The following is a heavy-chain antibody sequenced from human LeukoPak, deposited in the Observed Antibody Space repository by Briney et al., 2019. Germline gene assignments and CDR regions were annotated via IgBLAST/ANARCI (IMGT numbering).Heavy chain of an antibody. CDR3: ARDEGSGYDWVDYYYGMDV. CDR2: ISSGGSTI. D-gene: IGHD5-12*01. CDR1: GFTFSSYE. Sequence: GGSLRLSCAASGFTFSSYEMNWVRQAPGKGLEWVSYISSGGSTIYYADSVKGRFTISRDNAKNSLYLQMNSLRAEDTAVYYCARDEGSGYDWVDYYYGMDVWGQGTTVTVSS. V-gene: IGHV3-48*03. J-gene: IGHJ6*02.